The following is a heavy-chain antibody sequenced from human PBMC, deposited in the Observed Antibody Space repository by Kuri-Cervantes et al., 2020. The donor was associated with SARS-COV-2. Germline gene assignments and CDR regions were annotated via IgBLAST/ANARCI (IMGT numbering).Heavy chain of an antibody. CDR1: GFTFSSYA. Sequence: GESLKISCAASGFTFSSYAMSWVRQAPGKGLEWVSAISGSGGSTYYADSVKGRFTISRDNSKNTLYLQMNGLRDEDTAVYYCARSRDGDYDPFDYWGQGTLVTVSS. CDR3: ARSRDGDYDPFDY. J-gene: IGHJ4*02. D-gene: IGHD4-17*01. V-gene: IGHV3-23*01. CDR2: ISGSGGST.